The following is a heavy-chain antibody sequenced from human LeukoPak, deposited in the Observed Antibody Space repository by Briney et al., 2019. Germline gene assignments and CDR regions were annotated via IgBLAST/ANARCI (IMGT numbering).Heavy chain of an antibody. CDR2: INRDGSST. D-gene: IGHD1-26*01. CDR3: ARDRIVGASNWFDP. J-gene: IGHJ5*02. CDR1: GLTFSRYW. V-gene: IGHV3-74*01. Sequence: GGSLRLSCAAPGLTFSRYWMHWVRQAPGKGLVWVSRINRDGSSTSYADSVKGRFTISRNNAKNTLYRQMNSLRAEDTAVYYCARDRIVGASNWFDPWGQGTLLTVSS.